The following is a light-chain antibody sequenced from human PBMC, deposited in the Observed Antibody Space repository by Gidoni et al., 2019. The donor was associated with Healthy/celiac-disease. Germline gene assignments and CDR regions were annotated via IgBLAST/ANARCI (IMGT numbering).Light chain of an antibody. CDR3: QAWDSSTVV. CDR1: TLGDKY. Sequence: SYELTQPPPVSVSPGQTASITCSGDTLGDKYACWYQQKPGQSPVLVISQGSKRPSGIPERFSGSNSGNTATLTISGTQAMDEADYYCQAWDSSTVVFGGGTKLTVL. J-gene: IGLJ2*01. CDR2: QGS. V-gene: IGLV3-1*01.